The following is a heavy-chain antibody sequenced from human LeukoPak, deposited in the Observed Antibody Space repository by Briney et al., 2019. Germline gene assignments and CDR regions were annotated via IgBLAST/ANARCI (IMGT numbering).Heavy chain of an antibody. Sequence: ASVKVSCKASGGTFSSHAISWVRQAPGQGLEWMGGIIPIFGTANYAQEFQGRVTITTDESTSTAYMELSSLRSEDTAVYYCAIKGYCSSTSCYGYWFDPWGQGTLVTVSS. J-gene: IGHJ5*02. CDR2: IIPIFGTA. CDR1: GGTFSSHA. CDR3: AIKGYCSSTSCYGYWFDP. D-gene: IGHD2-2*01. V-gene: IGHV1-69*05.